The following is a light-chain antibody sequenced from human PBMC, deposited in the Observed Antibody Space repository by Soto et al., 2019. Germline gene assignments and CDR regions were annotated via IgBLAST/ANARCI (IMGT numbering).Light chain of an antibody. CDR3: QNSRGT. J-gene: IGKJ1*01. V-gene: IGKV1-27*01. CDR1: QGISNY. CDR2: AAS. Sequence: DIQMTQSPSSLSASVGDRVTITCRASQGISNYLAWYQQKPGKVPKLLIYAASTLQSGVPSRFSGSGSGTDFTLTISSRQPEDVATYYCQNSRGTFGQGTKVDIK.